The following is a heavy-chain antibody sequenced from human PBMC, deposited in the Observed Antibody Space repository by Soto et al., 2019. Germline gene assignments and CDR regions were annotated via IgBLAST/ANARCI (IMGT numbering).Heavy chain of an antibody. D-gene: IGHD2-21*01. Sequence: GASVKVSCKASGGTFSSYAISWVRQAPGQGLEWMGGIIPIFGTANYAQKFQGRVTITADKSTSTAYMELSSLRSEDTAVYYCARGPALGDGTPYYFDYWGQGTLVTVSS. CDR1: GGTFSSYA. CDR3: ARGPALGDGTPYYFDY. V-gene: IGHV1-69*06. CDR2: IIPIFGTA. J-gene: IGHJ4*02.